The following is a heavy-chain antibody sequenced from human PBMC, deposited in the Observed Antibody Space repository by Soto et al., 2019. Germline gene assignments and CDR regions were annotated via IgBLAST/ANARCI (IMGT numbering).Heavy chain of an antibody. Sequence: EVQLLESGGGLVQPGGSLRLSCAASGFTFSSYAMSWVRQAPGKGLEWVSAISGSGGSTYYADSVKGRFTISRDNSKNSLYLQMNSLRAEDTAVYYCAKDGPYYYGSGSYYRYGMDVWGQETTVTVSS. CDR1: GFTFSSYA. D-gene: IGHD3-10*01. V-gene: IGHV3-23*01. J-gene: IGHJ6*02. CDR2: ISGSGGST. CDR3: AKDGPYYYGSGSYYRYGMDV.